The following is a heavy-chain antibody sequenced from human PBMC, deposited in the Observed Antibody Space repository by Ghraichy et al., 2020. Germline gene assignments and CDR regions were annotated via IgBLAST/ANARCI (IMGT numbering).Heavy chain of an antibody. J-gene: IGHJ5*02. V-gene: IGHV3-53*01. D-gene: IGHD1-26*01. CDR3: ARTDPAEPLRWFDP. Sequence: GGSLRLSCAASGFTVSRNYMSWVRQSPGKAMEWVSVVYSGGSTYYADSVRGRFTISRENSTNTLYLQMNSLRAEDTAVYYCARTDPAEPLRWFDPWGQGTLVTVSS. CDR2: VYSGGST. CDR1: GFTVSRNY.